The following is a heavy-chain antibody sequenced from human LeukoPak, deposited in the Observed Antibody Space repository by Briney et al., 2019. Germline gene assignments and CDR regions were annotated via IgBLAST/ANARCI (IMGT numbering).Heavy chain of an antibody. D-gene: IGHD2-15*01. Sequence: GGSLRLSCAASGFTFSSYAISWVRQAPGKALEWLSAISGSGGSTYYADSVKGRFTISRDNSKNTLYLQMNSLRAEDTAVYYCAKGIVVVVPQTFDYWGQGTLVTVSS. V-gene: IGHV3-23*01. CDR3: AKGIVVVVPQTFDY. J-gene: IGHJ4*02. CDR1: GFTFSSYA. CDR2: ISGSGGST.